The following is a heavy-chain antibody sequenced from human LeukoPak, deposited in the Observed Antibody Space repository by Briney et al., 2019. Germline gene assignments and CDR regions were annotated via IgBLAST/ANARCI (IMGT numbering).Heavy chain of an antibody. Sequence: SETLSLTCTVSGYSISSGYYWGWIRQPPGKGLEWIGSIYHSGSTYYNPSLKSRVTISVDTSKNQFSLKLSSVTAADTAVYYCARTDYDILTGYYRFDYWGQGTLVTVSS. CDR3: ARTDYDILTGYYRFDY. CDR2: IYHSGST. D-gene: IGHD3-9*01. J-gene: IGHJ4*02. V-gene: IGHV4-38-2*02. CDR1: GYSISSGYY.